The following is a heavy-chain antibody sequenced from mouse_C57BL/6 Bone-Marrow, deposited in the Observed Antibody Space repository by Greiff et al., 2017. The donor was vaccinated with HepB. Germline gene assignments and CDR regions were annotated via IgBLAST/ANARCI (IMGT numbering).Heavy chain of an antibody. CDR2: IDPETGGT. J-gene: IGHJ1*03. V-gene: IGHV1-15*01. CDR1: GYTFTDYE. CDR3: SRCDGDSPYWYFDV. Sequence: QVQLQQSGAELVRPGASVTLSCKASGYTFTDYEMHWVKQTPVHGLEWIGAIDPETGGTAYNQKFKGKAILTADKSSSTAYMELRSLTSDDSAVYYCSRCDGDSPYWYFDVWGTGTTVTVSS. D-gene: IGHD2-13*01.